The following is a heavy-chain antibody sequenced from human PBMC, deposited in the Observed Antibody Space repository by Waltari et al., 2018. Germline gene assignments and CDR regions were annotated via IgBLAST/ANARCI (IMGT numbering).Heavy chain of an antibody. Sequence: EVQLVESGGGLVQPGGSLRLSCAASGIIFSYHYMAWVRQAPGKGLEWVSRIAHKPDNYVTRYAASVQGRFTISRDDSKNSLYLQMNSLETEDTALYYCARVGYSSGSEDYWGQGTLVTVSS. CDR3: ARVGYSSGSEDY. V-gene: IGHV3-72*01. CDR2: IAHKPDNYVT. J-gene: IGHJ4*02. CDR1: GIIFSYHY. D-gene: IGHD5-12*01.